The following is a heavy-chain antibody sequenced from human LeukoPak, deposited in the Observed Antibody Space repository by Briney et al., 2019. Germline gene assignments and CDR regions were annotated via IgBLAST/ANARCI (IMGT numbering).Heavy chain of an antibody. CDR3: VRNGYCSSTSCPEGGFDP. CDR2: IYYSGGT. D-gene: IGHD2-2*03. CDR1: GGSISSHY. Sequence: SETLSLTCTVSGGSISSHYWSWIRQPPGKGLEWIGYIYYSGGTNYNPSLKSRVTISVDTSKNQFSLKLSSVTAADTAVYYCVRNGYCSSTSCPEGGFDPWGQGTLVTVSS. V-gene: IGHV4-59*11. J-gene: IGHJ5*02.